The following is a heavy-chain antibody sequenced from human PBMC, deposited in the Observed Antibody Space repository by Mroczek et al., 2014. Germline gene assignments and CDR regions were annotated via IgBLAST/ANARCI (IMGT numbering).Heavy chain of an antibody. D-gene: IGHD6-19*01. CDR1: GFTFDDYA. J-gene: IGHJ4*02. CDR2: ISWNSGSI. Sequence: VQLVQSGGGLVQPGRSLRLSCAASGFTFDDYAMHWVRQAPGKGLEWVSGISWNSGSIGYADSVKGRFTISRDNAKNSLYLQMNSLRAEDTALYYCAKIGASYSSGWYASFDYWGQGTLVTVSS. V-gene: IGHV3-9*01. CDR3: AKIGASYSSGWYASFDY.